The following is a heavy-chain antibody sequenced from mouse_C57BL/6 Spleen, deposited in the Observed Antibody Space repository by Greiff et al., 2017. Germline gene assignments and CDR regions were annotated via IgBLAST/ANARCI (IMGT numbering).Heavy chain of an antibody. CDR3: ARWGNPDYDPYYYAMDY. D-gene: IGHD2-4*01. J-gene: IGHJ4*01. V-gene: IGHV1-80*01. CDR1: GYAFSSYW. Sequence: VQLQQSGAELVKSGASVKISCKASGYAFSSYWMNWVKQRPGTGLEWIGQLSPGDGDTNYTGKFKGKATLTADKSSSTAYMQLSSLTSEDSAVYSCARWGNPDYDPYYYAMDYWGQGTSVTVSS. CDR2: LSPGDGDT.